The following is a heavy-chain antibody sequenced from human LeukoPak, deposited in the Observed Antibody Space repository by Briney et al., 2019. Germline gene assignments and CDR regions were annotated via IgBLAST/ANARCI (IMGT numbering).Heavy chain of an antibody. V-gene: IGHV5-10-1*01. J-gene: IGHJ4*02. D-gene: IGHD3-10*01. CDR3: ARHTISDY. Sequence: GEALKISCKGSGYSFSSYWINWVRQVPGKGLEWMGRIDPSDSYTNYNPSFQGHVTISADKCISTAYLQWSSLKASDTAIYYCARHTISDYWGQGTQVTVSS. CDR2: IDPSDSYT. CDR1: GYSFSSYW.